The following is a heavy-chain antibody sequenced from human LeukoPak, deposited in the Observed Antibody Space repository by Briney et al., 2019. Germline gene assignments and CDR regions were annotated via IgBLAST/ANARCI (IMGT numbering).Heavy chain of an antibody. CDR3: ARGGYSFDY. CDR2: LHADGVEQ. D-gene: IGHD5-18*01. V-gene: IGHV3-7*01. Sequence: GGSRRLSCAASGFSISGYWMTWVRQAPGKGLEWVARLHADGVEQNYVDSVTGRFTMSRDNAKNSLDLQMNSLRVEDTAVYYCARGGYSFDYLGQGTLVAVSS. J-gene: IGHJ4*02. CDR1: GFSISGYW.